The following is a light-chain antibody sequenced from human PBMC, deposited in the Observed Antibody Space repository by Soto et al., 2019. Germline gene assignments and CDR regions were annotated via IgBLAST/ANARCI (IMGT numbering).Light chain of an antibody. CDR2: EDI. CDR1: SSDIGSYNL. V-gene: IGLV2-23*01. J-gene: IGLJ1*01. Sequence: QSALTQPASVSGSPGQSIALSCTGTSSDIGSYNLVSWYQQHPDKPPKRIIYEDIKRPSGVSNRFSGSKSGNTASLTISGLQAEDEADYYCSSYAGSGTYVFGTGTKVTVL. CDR3: SSYAGSGTYV.